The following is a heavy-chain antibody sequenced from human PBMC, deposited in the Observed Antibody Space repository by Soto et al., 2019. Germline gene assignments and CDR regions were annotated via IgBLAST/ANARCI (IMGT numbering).Heavy chain of an antibody. CDR3: ARDLGYDSSGLDFDY. Sequence: PGGSLRLSCAASGFTFSSYAMHWVRQAPGKGLEWVAVISYDGSNKYYADSVKGRFTISRDNSKNTLYLQMNSLRAEDTAVYYCARDLGYDSSGLDFDYWGQGTLVTVSS. CDR1: GFTFSSYA. V-gene: IGHV3-30-3*01. D-gene: IGHD3-22*01. CDR2: ISYDGSNK. J-gene: IGHJ4*02.